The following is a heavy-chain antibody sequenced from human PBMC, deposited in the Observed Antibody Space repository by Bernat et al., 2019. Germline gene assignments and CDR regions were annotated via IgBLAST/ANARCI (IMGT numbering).Heavy chain of an antibody. J-gene: IGHJ4*02. CDR1: AFTFSSYA. D-gene: IGHD3-22*01. Sequence: EVQLLESGGGLVQPGGSLRLSCAASAFTFSSYAMSWVRQAPGKGLEWVSAISGSGGSTYYADSVKGRFTISRDNSKNTLYLQMNSLRAEDTAVYYCAKDRSGYYDSSGYPRALDYWGQGTLVTVSS. V-gene: IGHV3-23*01. CDR2: ISGSGGST. CDR3: AKDRSGYYDSSGYPRALDY.